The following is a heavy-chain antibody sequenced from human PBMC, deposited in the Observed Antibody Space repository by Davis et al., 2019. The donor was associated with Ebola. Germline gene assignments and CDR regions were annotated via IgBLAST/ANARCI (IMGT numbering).Heavy chain of an antibody. CDR1: GFTFSDYY. CDR2: ISSSGSTI. Sequence: PGGSLRLSCAASGFTFSDYYMSWIRQAPGKGLEWVSYISSSGSTIYYADSVKGRFTISRDNSKNTLYLQMNSLRAEDTAVYYCARDRLLGATGSYYGMDVWGQGTTVTVSS. J-gene: IGHJ6*02. CDR3: ARDRLLGATGSYYGMDV. D-gene: IGHD1-26*01. V-gene: IGHV3-11*04.